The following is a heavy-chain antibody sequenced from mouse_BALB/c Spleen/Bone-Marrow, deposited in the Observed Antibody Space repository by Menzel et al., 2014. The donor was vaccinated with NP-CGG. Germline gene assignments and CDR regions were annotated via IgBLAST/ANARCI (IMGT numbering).Heavy chain of an antibody. CDR3: ARGKGICLGSDY. J-gene: IGHJ3*01. CDR1: GFNIKDTY. D-gene: IGHD3-2*02. Sequence: EVQLQQSGAELVKPGASVKLSCTASGFNIKDTYILWVKQRPEQGLEWIGRIDPANGNTKYGPKFQGKATITADTSSNTAYLQLSSLTSEDAAVYSCARGKGICLGSDYWGQGTLVTVSA. V-gene: IGHV14-3*02. CDR2: IDPANGNT.